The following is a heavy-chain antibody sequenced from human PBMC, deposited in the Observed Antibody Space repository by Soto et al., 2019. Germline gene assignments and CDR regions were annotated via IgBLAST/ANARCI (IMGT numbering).Heavy chain of an antibody. CDR3: AHTYYTSGSFLDY. V-gene: IGHV2-5*01. CDR2: IYWNNNK. J-gene: IGHJ4*02. Sequence: QITLKESGPTLVKPTQTLTLTCTFSGFSLSAVAVGVGWVCQPPGKALEWLALIYWNNNKHYSPSLENRLTITKDTSKNQVVLTMTDMYPVDTATYYCAHTYYTSGSFLDYLGQGTLVTVSS. D-gene: IGHD3-10*01. CDR1: GFSLSAVAVG.